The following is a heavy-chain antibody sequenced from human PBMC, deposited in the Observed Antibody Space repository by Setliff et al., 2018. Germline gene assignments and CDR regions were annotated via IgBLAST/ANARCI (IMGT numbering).Heavy chain of an antibody. CDR1: GFTFSDYY. Sequence: NTGGSLRLSCAASGFTFSDYYMSWIRQAPGKGLEWVSYISSSGSTIYYADSVKGRFTISRDNAKNSLYLQMNSLRAEDTAVYYCARDRGSGSYFLISYFQHWGQGTLVTVSS. J-gene: IGHJ1*01. D-gene: IGHD1-26*01. CDR2: ISSSGSTI. V-gene: IGHV3-11*04. CDR3: ARDRGSGSYFLISYFQH.